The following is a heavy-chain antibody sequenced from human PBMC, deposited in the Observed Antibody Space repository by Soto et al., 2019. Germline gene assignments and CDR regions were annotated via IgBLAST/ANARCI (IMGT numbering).Heavy chain of an antibody. CDR2: IIPLLDTT. CDR3: ARERNPSEQWVVRWFDP. Sequence: SVKVSCKPSGGTFSSDIITWVRRAPGEGLEWMGRIIPLLDTTNYAQKFQGRVTITADKSTSTAYMELSSLRSEDTAVYYCARERNPSEQWVVRWFDPWGQGTLLTVSS. CDR1: GGTFSSDI. D-gene: IGHD6-19*01. V-gene: IGHV1-69*08. J-gene: IGHJ5*01.